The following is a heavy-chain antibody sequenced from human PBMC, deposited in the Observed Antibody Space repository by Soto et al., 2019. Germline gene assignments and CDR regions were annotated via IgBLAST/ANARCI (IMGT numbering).Heavy chain of an antibody. D-gene: IGHD2-21*01. V-gene: IGHV1-2*04. Sequence: QVQLVQSGAAVEKPGASVKVSCKASGYPFTAYYIHWVRQARGQGLEWLGWINPNSGGTYYSQKFQAWITLTSDTSITTAYMELTRLRSDDTAVYYCARANSIRPYYYNMDVWGQGTTVSVSS. CDR3: ARANSIRPYYYNMDV. CDR2: INPNSGGT. J-gene: IGHJ6*02. CDR1: GYPFTAYY.